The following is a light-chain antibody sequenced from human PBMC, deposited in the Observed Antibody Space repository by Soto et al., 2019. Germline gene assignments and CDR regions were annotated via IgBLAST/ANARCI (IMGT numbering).Light chain of an antibody. Sequence: DIQMPQSPSSVSASVGDRVTITCRSSQDISSWLAWYQQKPGKAPKIMIYAASSLQGGVPSRFSGSGSGTEFTLTISSLQPEDFATYYCQQASSFPPTFGQGTRLEIK. CDR3: QQASSFPPT. V-gene: IGKV1-12*01. CDR2: AAS. J-gene: IGKJ5*01. CDR1: QDISSW.